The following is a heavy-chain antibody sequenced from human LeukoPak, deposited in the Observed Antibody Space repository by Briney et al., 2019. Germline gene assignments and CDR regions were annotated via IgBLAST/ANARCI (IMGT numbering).Heavy chain of an antibody. V-gene: IGHV4-59*01. CDR1: GGSISSYY. D-gene: IGHD2-2*01. CDR2: IYYSGST. J-gene: IGHJ4*02. CDR3: ARVLRHCSSTSCPAPFDY. Sequence: PSETLSLTCTVSGGSISSYYWSWIRQPPGKGLEWIGYIYYSGSTNYNPSLKSRVTISVDTSKNQFSLKLSSVTAADTAVYYRARVLRHCSSTSCPAPFDYWGQGTLVTVSS.